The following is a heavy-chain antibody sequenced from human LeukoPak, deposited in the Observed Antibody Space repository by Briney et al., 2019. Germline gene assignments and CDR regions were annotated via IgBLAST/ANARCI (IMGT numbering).Heavy chain of an antibody. CDR2: IYPGDSDT. CDR3: ARRSYXGGDCYPLDY. D-gene: IGHD2-21*01. Sequence: GESLKISCKGAGYSFTSYWIGWVRQMPGKGLEWMGIIYPGDSDTRYSPSFQGQVTISADKSISTAYLQWSSLKASDTAMYYCARRSYXGGDCYPLDYWGQGTLVTVSS. V-gene: IGHV5-51*01. J-gene: IGHJ4*02. CDR1: GYSFTSYW.